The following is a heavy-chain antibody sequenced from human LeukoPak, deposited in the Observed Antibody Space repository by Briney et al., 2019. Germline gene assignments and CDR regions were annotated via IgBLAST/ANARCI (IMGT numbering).Heavy chain of an antibody. D-gene: IGHD3-22*01. CDR1: GGSISSGSYY. CDR2: IYYSGST. J-gene: IGHJ4*02. CDR3: AREWVTYDSSGYYRYFDY. V-gene: IGHV4-61*10. Sequence: SQTLSLTCTVSGGSISSGSYYWSWIRQPAGKGLEWIGYIYYSGSTNYNPSLKSRVTISVDTSKNQFSLKLSSVTAADTAVYYCAREWVTYDSSGYYRYFDYWGQGTLVTVSS.